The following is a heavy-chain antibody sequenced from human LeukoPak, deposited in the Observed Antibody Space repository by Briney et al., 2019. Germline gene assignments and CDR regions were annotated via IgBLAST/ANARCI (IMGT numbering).Heavy chain of an antibody. J-gene: IGHJ6*02. CDR1: DFTFDNYA. D-gene: IGHD2-15*01. Sequence: PGGSLRLSCEASDFTFDNYAMHWVRQPPGKGLEWVSGIGWNGGSKGYADSVKGRFTVSRDNARNLLLLEMNSLRPEDTALYYCAKVVVLKNYGMDVWGQGTTVTVSS. V-gene: IGHV3-9*01. CDR3: AKVVVLKNYGMDV. CDR2: IGWNGGSK.